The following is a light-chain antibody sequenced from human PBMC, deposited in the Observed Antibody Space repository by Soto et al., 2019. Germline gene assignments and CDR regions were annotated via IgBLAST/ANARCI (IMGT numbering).Light chain of an antibody. V-gene: IGKV3-15*01. CDR3: QQYNNWPPWT. CDR1: QSVSSN. J-gene: IGKJ1*01. Sequence: EIVMTQSPATLSVSPGERATLSCRASQSVSSNLAWYQQKPGQAPRLLIYGASTRATGIPARFSGSGSGTELTLTISSLQSEDFAFYYCQQYNNWPPWTFGQRTKVEIK. CDR2: GAS.